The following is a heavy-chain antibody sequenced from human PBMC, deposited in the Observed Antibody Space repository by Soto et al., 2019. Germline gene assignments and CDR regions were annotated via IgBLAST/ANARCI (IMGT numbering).Heavy chain of an antibody. D-gene: IGHD7-27*01. J-gene: IGHJ6*03. CDR2: IIPILGIA. CDR3: ARGPSWDYYYMDV. CDR1: GGTFSSYT. Sequence: SVKVSCKASGGTFSSYTISWVRQAPGQGLEWMGRIIPILGIANYAQKFQGRVTITADKSTSTAYMELSSLRSEDTAVYYCARGPSWDYYYMDVWGKGTTVTVSS. V-gene: IGHV1-69*02.